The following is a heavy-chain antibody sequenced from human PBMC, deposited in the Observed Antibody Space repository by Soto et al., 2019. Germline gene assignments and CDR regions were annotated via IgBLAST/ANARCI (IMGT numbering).Heavy chain of an antibody. CDR2: ISWDGGST. Sequence: PGGSLRLSCAAAGFTFDDYNMHWVRQAPGKGLEWVSLISWDGGSTYYADSGKGRFTISRDNSKNSLYLQMNSLRTEDTALYYCAKDAGIRLLGGMDVWGQGPTVTVSS. D-gene: IGHD3-22*01. CDR1: GFTFDDYN. V-gene: IGHV3-43*01. J-gene: IGHJ6*02. CDR3: AKDAGIRLLGGMDV.